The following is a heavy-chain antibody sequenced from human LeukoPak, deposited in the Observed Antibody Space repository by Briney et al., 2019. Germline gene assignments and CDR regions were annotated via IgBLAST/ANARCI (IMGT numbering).Heavy chain of an antibody. D-gene: IGHD3-10*01. Sequence: SETLSLTCAVYGGSFSGYYWSWIRQPPEKGLEWIGEINHSGSTNYNPSLKSRVTISVDTSKNQFSLKLSSVTAADTAVYYCARAGTMVRGVTHSLLREDVWGKGTTVTVSS. V-gene: IGHV4-34*01. CDR2: INHSGST. J-gene: IGHJ6*04. CDR1: GGSFSGYY. CDR3: ARAGTMVRGVTHSLLREDV.